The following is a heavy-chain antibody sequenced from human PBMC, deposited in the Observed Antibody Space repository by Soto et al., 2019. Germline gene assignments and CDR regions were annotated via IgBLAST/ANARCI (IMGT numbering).Heavy chain of an antibody. CDR1: GGPITSYH. J-gene: IGHJ5*02. Sequence: PSETLSLTCLVSGGPITSYHWSWIRQFPERGLEWIAYMSYTGSTNYNPSLKSRVTISVDTSKNQFSLKLSSVTAADTAVYYCARVINGYDFWSGYYRNWFDPRGQGTLVTVSS. CDR2: MSYTGST. CDR3: ARVINGYDFWSGYYRNWFDP. D-gene: IGHD3-3*01. V-gene: IGHV4-59*12.